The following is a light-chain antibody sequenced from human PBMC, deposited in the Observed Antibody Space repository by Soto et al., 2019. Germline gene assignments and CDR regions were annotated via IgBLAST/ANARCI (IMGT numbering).Light chain of an antibody. V-gene: IGKV1-33*01. CDR2: DAS. CDR1: QDISNY. Sequence: DIQMTQSPSSLSASVGDRVTITCQASQDISNYLTWYQQRPGKDPKLLIYDASNLATGVPSRFSGSGSGTDFTFTISLLQPEDIATYYCQQYDALPLTFGGGTKVEIK. CDR3: QQYDALPLT. J-gene: IGKJ4*01.